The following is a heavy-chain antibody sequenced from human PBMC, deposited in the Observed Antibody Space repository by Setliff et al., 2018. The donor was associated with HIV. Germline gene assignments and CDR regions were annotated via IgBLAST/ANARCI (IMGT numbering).Heavy chain of an antibody. CDR3: ASEAWTSYRSSSGYYYYYMDV. D-gene: IGHD6-6*01. J-gene: IGHJ6*03. CDR1: GDSISGYY. V-gene: IGHV4-59*12. CDR2: IYYSGTT. Sequence: SETLSLTCTSSGDSISGYYWSWIRQPAGKGLEWIGYIYYSGTTKYNPSLKSRVTISVDTSKNQFSLKLSSVTAADTAVYYCASEAWTSYRSSSGYYYYYMDVWGKGTTVTAP.